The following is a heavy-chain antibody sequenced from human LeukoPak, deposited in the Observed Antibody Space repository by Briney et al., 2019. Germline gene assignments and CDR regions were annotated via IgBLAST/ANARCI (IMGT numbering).Heavy chain of an antibody. CDR2: IIPIFGTA. V-gene: IGHV1-69*01. D-gene: IGHD3-22*01. Sequence: ASVEVSCKASGGTFSSYAISWVRQAPGQGLEWMGGIIPIFGTANYAQKFQGRVTITADESTSTAYMELSSLRSEDTAVYYCATVPMDSSGYYYYFDYWGQGTLVTVSS. J-gene: IGHJ4*02. CDR3: ATVPMDSSGYYYYFDY. CDR1: GGTFSSYA.